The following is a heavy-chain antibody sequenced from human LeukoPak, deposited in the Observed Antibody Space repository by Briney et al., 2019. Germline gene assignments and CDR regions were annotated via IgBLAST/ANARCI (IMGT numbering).Heavy chain of an antibody. CDR1: GFTFSNYE. J-gene: IGHJ4*02. V-gene: IGHV3-48*03. CDR2: ISVSGGTI. CDR3: ARGTLYYGSESYDY. Sequence: GGSLRLSCAASGFTFSNYEMHWVRQAPGKGLEWVSSISVSGGTIYYADSVKGRFTIARDNAKQSLYLQMNSLRAEDTAVYYCARGTLYYGSESYDYWGQGTLVIVSS. D-gene: IGHD3-10*01.